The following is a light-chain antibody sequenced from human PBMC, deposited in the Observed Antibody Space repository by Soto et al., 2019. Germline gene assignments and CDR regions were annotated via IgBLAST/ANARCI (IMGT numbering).Light chain of an antibody. CDR1: QGISTY. CDR2: AAS. J-gene: IGKJ1*01. Sequence: DIQMTQSPSSLSASVGDRVTITCRASQGISTYLNWYQQKPGKAPKLLIYAASNLQSGVSPRFSGSGSGTDFTLTISSLQPEDFATYYCQESSSTRWAFGQGTKVDIK. CDR3: QESSSTRWA. V-gene: IGKV1-39*01.